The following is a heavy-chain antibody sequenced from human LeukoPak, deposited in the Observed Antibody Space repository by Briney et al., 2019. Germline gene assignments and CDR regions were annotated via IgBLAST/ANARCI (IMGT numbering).Heavy chain of an antibody. Sequence: GSLRLSCAASGFTFSSYAMSWVRQPPGKGLEYVSTVGGRGDATYYADSVKGRFTISRDNSKNTLYLQMNSLRAEDTAVYYCARDGTYGGNGFDYWGQGTLATVSS. D-gene: IGHD4-17*01. J-gene: IGHJ4*02. CDR3: ARDGTYGGNGFDY. V-gene: IGHV3-23*01. CDR2: VGGRGDAT. CDR1: GFTFSSYA.